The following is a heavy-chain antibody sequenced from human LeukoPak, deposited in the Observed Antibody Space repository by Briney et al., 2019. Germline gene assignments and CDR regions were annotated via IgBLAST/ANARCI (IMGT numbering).Heavy chain of an antibody. Sequence: GGSLRLSCAASGFTFSSYWMIWVRQAPGKGLEWVANIKQDGSEKYYVDSVEGRFTISRDNAKNSLFLQMNSLRAEDTAVYYCAKGMSAMAKSDAFDIWGQGTMVTVSS. CDR3: AKGMSAMAKSDAFDI. V-gene: IGHV3-7*01. CDR2: IKQDGSEK. J-gene: IGHJ3*02. D-gene: IGHD5-18*01. CDR1: GFTFSSYW.